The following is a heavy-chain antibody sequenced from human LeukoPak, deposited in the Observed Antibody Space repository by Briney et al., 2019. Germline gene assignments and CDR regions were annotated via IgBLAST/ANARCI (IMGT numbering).Heavy chain of an antibody. CDR2: ISASGGST. V-gene: IGHV3-23*01. J-gene: IGHJ4*02. CDR1: GFIFSNYA. D-gene: IGHD3-10*01. CDR3: PKGPRYYGSGSYYLDY. Sequence: PGGSLRLSCAASGFIFSNYAMSWVRQAPGKGLEWVSAISASGGSTYYADSVKGRFTISRDNSKNTLYVQMNSLRAADTAVYYCPKGPRYYGSGSYYLDYWGQGTLVTVSS.